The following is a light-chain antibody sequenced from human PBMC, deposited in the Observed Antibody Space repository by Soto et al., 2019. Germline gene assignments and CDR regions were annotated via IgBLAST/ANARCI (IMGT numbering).Light chain of an antibody. CDR2: YVS. J-gene: IGLJ2*01. CDR3: SSYAATNTVL. V-gene: IGLV2-14*03. Sequence: QSALAQPASVSGSPGQSITISCTGTSSDIGAFNYVSWYQQHPGDAPKLLIFYVSDRPSGISVRFSASKSGNTASLTISGLQTEDEAHYFCSSYAATNTVLFGGGTKVTVL. CDR1: SSDIGAFNY.